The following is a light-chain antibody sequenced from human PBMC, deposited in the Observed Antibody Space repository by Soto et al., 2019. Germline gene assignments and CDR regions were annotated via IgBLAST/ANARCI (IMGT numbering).Light chain of an antibody. CDR1: QSVSSN. Sequence: EIVMTQSPATLSVSPGERAALSCRASQSVSSNLAWYQQKPGRTPTLLIYGASTRATGIPDRFSATGSGTEFSLTISSVEPEDFAVYYCQQYGASPFTFGPGTRVEI. CDR2: GAS. CDR3: QQYGASPFT. V-gene: IGKV3D-15*01. J-gene: IGKJ3*01.